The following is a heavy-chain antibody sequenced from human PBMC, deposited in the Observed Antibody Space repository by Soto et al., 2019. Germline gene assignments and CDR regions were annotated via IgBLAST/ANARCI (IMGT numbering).Heavy chain of an antibody. Sequence: RASVKVSCKASGYTFINYYMHWVRQAPGQGIEWMGTINPSGGSTSYAQKFQGRVTMTTDTSTRTLYMELSGLRSEDTAVYYCARGHYSYGSDWGQGTLVTVSS. V-gene: IGHV1-46*01. CDR2: INPSGGST. J-gene: IGHJ4*02. D-gene: IGHD5-18*01. CDR1: GYTFINYY. CDR3: ARGHYSYGSD.